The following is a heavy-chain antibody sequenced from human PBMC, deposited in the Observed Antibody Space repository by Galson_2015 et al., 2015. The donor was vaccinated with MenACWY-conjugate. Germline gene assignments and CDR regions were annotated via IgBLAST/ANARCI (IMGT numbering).Heavy chain of an antibody. J-gene: IGHJ5*02. CDR3: TRRGVVYDGFDP. V-gene: IGHV3-73*01. CDR1: GFTFSGSA. CDR2: IRSKANSYAT. D-gene: IGHD3-3*01. Sequence: SLRLSCAASGFTFSGSAMHWVRQASGKGLEWVGRIRSKANSYATAYAASVKGRFTISRDDSKNTAYLQMNSLKTEDTAVYYCTRRGVVYDGFDPWGQGTLVTVSS.